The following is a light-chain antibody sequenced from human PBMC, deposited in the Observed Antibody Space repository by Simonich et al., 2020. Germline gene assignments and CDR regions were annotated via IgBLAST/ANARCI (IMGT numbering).Light chain of an antibody. J-gene: IGLJ3*02. CDR1: SGSIASNY. CDR2: EDN. Sequence: NFMLTQPHFVSESPGKTVTISCTRTSGSIASNYVQWYQQRPVSSPTTVIYEDNHRPSGVPYRFSGSIDSSSNAASLTISGLKTEDEADYYCQSYDSSNQVFGGGTKLTVL. V-gene: IGLV6-57*01. CDR3: QSYDSSNQV.